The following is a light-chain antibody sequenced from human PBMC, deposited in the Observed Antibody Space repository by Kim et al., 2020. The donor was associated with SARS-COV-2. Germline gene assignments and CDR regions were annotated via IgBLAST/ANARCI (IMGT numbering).Light chain of an antibody. V-gene: IGLV1-44*01. CDR2: SKN. Sequence: GQRVNISCSGSSSNIGSNTENWYQQLPGTAPKLLIYSKNQRPSGVPDRFSGSKSGTSASLAISGLQSEDEADYYCAAWDDSLNGYVFGTGTKVTVL. CDR3: AAWDDSLNGYV. CDR1: SSNIGSNT. J-gene: IGLJ1*01.